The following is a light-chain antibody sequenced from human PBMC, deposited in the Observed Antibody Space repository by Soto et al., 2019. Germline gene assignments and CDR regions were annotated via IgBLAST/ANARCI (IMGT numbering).Light chain of an antibody. CDR1: QSVSGN. CDR3: QQYNNWPPT. V-gene: IGKV3D-15*01. CDR2: GAS. Sequence: EIVMTQSPATLSVSPGERATLSCRASQSVSGNLAWYQQKPGQAPRLLIYGASTRATGIPARFSGSGSGTEFTLTISSLQSQNFAVYYCQQYNNWPPTFGQGTKVEIK. J-gene: IGKJ1*01.